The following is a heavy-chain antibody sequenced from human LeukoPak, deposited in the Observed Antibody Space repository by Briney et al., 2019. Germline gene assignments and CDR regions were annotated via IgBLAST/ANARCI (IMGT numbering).Heavy chain of an antibody. J-gene: IGHJ4*02. V-gene: IGHV4-39*07. CDR3: AREDRYCSSTSCYTWDY. Sequence: SETLSLTCTVSGVSISSSNYFWDWIRQSPGKGLEWIGRIYFRGSISSSLSLKSRVTISIDASKTQFSLKLTSVTAADTAVYYCAREDRYCSSTSCYTWDYWGQGTLVAV. CDR1: GVSISSSNYF. CDR2: IYFRGSI. D-gene: IGHD2-2*02.